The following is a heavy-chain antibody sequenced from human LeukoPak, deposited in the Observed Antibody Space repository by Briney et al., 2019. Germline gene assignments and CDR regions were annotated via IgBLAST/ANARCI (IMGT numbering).Heavy chain of an antibody. V-gene: IGHV1-69*04. CDR2: IIPILGIA. CDR3: ARSLSGSDDY. J-gene: IGHJ4*02. Sequence: SVKVSCKASGGTFSSYAISWVRQAPGQGLEWMGRIIPILGIANYAQKFQGRVTITRDTSASTAYMELSSLRSEDTAVYYCARSLSGSDDYWGQGTLVTVSS. D-gene: IGHD3-10*01. CDR1: GGTFSSYA.